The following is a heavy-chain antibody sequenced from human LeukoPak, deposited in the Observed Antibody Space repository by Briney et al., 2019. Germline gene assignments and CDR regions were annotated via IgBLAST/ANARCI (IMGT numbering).Heavy chain of an antibody. Sequence: ASVKVSCKASGYTFTSCYMHWVRQAPGQGLEWMGIINPSGGSTSYAQKFQGRVTMTRDTSTSTVYMELSSLRSEDTAVYYCAREFGSQVDTAMVMSFDYWGQGTLVTVSS. J-gene: IGHJ4*02. CDR3: AREFGSQVDTAMVMSFDY. CDR1: GYTFTSCY. V-gene: IGHV1-46*01. D-gene: IGHD5-18*01. CDR2: INPSGGST.